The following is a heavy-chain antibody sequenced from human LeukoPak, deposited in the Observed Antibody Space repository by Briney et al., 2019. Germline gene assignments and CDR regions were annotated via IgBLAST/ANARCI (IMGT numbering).Heavy chain of an antibody. CDR2: INPNSGGT. CDR3: ARAFSRICGGDCYSLGVDKPNDAFDI. D-gene: IGHD2-21*02. Sequence: ASVKVSCKASGYTFTGYYMHWVRQAPGQGLEWMGWINPNSGGTNYAQKFQGRVTTTRDTSISTAYMELSRLRSDDTAVYYCARAFSRICGGDCYSLGVDKPNDAFDIWGQGTMVTVSS. CDR1: GYTFTGYY. V-gene: IGHV1-2*02. J-gene: IGHJ3*02.